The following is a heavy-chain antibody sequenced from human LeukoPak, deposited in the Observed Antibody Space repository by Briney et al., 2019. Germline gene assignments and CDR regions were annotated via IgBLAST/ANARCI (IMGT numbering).Heavy chain of an antibody. CDR1: GGSISSYY. CDR3: ARGGEYYDFWSGWRYSYYFDY. J-gene: IGHJ4*02. V-gene: IGHV4-59*01. Sequence: SETLSLTCTVSGGSISSYYWSWIRQPPGRGREWVGYIYYSGSTNYNPSLKSRVTISVDPSKNQFSMKLSSVTAADTAVYYCARGGEYYDFWSGWRYSYYFDYWGQGTLVTVSS. CDR2: IYYSGST. D-gene: IGHD3-3*01.